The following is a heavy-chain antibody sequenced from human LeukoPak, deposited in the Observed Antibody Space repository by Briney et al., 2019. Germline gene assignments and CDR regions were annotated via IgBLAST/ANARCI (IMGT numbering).Heavy chain of an antibody. CDR2: IYYSGST. CDR1: GGSISSYY. Sequence: PSETLSLTCTVSGGSISSYYWSWIRQPPGKGLEWIGYIYYSGSTNYNPSLKSRVTISVDTSKNQFSLRLSSVTAADTAVYYCARVDYGDGDYWGQGTLVTVSS. CDR3: ARVDYGDGDY. J-gene: IGHJ4*02. D-gene: IGHD4-17*01. V-gene: IGHV4-59*08.